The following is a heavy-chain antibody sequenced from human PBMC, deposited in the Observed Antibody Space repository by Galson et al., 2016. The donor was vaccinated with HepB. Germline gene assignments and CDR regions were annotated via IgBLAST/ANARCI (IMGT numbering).Heavy chain of an antibody. CDR3: ARDCSGGTCKTAGYVGYDVFDI. V-gene: IGHV4-4*02. CDR1: GGSISTRDW. D-gene: IGHD2-15*01. CDR2: VYHSGTT. J-gene: IGHJ3*02. Sequence: SETLSLTCTVSGGSISTRDWWTWVRQSPGKGLEWIGEVYHSGTTNYNPSLRSRATMSVDLSKNQFSLNLMSVTAADTAVYYCARDCSGGTCKTAGYVGYDVFDIWGQGTTVTVSS.